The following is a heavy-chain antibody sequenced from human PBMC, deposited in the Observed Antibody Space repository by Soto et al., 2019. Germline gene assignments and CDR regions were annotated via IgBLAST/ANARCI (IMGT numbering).Heavy chain of an antibody. CDR3: ARVSVPAARSFDY. V-gene: IGHV4-34*01. D-gene: IGHD2-2*01. CDR2: INHSGST. CDR1: GGSFSGYY. Sequence: QVQLQQWGAGLLKPSETLSLTCAVYGGSFSGYYWSSIRQPPGKGLEWIGEINHSGSTNYNPSLKSRVTISVDTSKNQFSLKLSSVTAADTAVYYCARVSVPAARSFDYWGQGTLVTVSS. J-gene: IGHJ4*02.